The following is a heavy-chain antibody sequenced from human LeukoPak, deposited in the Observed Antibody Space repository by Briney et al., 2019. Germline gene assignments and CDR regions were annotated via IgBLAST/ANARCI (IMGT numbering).Heavy chain of an antibody. V-gene: IGHV1-18*01. CDR2: ISAYNGNT. Sequence: ASVKVSCKASGYTFTSYGISWVRQAPGQGLEWMGWISAYNGNTNYAQKLQGRVTMTRDMSTSTVYMELSSLRSEDTAVYYCARDPGIAIPGTGAFDVWGQGTKVTVSS. J-gene: IGHJ3*01. CDR3: ARDPGIAIPGTGAFDV. CDR1: GYTFTSYG. D-gene: IGHD6-13*01.